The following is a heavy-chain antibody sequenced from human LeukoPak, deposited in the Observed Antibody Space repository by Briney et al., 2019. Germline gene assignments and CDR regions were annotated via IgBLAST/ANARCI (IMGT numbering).Heavy chain of an antibody. Sequence: SETLSLTCTVSGGSISSYYWSWIRQPAGKGLEWIGRIYTSGSTNYNPSLKSRVTMSVDTSKNQFSLKLSSVTAADTAVYYCARGGEGPGYCSGGSCYRHRYYYYGMDVWGQGTTVTVSS. V-gene: IGHV4-4*07. J-gene: IGHJ6*02. CDR1: GGSISSYY. CDR2: IYTSGST. CDR3: ARGGEGPGYCSGGSCYRHRYYYYGMDV. D-gene: IGHD2-15*01.